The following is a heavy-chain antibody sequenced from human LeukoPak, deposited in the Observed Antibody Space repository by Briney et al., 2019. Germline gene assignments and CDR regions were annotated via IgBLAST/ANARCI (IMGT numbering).Heavy chain of an antibody. CDR1: GGSISSGSYY. J-gene: IGHJ3*02. D-gene: IGHD2-2*01. V-gene: IGHV4-61*02. CDR2: IYTSGST. CDR3: ARPQRSPTPTDAFDI. Sequence: KASETLSLTCTVSGGSISSGSYYWSWIRQPAGKGLEWIGRIYTSGSTNYNPSLKSRVTISVDTSKNQFSLKLSSVTAADTAVYYCARPQRSPTPTDAFDIWGQGKMVTVSS.